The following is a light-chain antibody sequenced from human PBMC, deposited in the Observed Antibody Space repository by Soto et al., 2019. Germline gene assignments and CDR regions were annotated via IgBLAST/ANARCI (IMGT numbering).Light chain of an antibody. CDR3: SSYSSSTTHVV. V-gene: IGLV2-14*03. CDR1: STDVGGFNY. Sequence: QSALTQPAFVSGSPGRSVTISCTGTSTDVGGFNYVSWYQHLPGRAPKLIIYDVTNRPSGISYRFSASKSGRTASLTISGLQAEDEADYYCSSYSSSTTHVVFGGGTKATVL. J-gene: IGLJ2*01. CDR2: DVT.